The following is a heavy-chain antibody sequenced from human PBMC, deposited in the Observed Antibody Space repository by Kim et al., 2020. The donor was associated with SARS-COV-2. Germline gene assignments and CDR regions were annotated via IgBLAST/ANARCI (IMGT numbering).Heavy chain of an antibody. D-gene: IGHD5-12*01. CDR3: ARDLKRIQRWLQLQGVEYGEEDYYYGMDV. J-gene: IGHJ6*02. CDR1: GYSFTSYY. V-gene: IGHV1-46*01. Sequence: ASVKVSCKASGYSFTSYYMHWVRQAPGQGLEWMGIINPSGGSTSYAQKFQGRVTMTRDTSTSTVYMELSSLRSEDTAVYYCARDLKRIQRWLQLQGVEYGEEDYYYGMDVWGQGTTVTVSS. CDR2: INPSGGST.